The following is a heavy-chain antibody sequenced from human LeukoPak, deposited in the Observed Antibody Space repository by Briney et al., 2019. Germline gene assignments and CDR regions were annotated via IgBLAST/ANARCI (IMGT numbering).Heavy chain of an antibody. J-gene: IGHJ5*02. CDR1: GGSFSGYY. V-gene: IGHV4-34*01. CDR3: ARGRIQLWFNWFDP. D-gene: IGHD5-18*01. CDR2: INHSGST. Sequence: PSETLSLTCAVYGGSFSGYYWSWIRQPPGKGLEWIGEINHSGSTNYNPSLKSRVTISVDTSKNQFFLKLSSVTAADTAVYYCARGRIQLWFNWFDPWGQGTLVTVSS.